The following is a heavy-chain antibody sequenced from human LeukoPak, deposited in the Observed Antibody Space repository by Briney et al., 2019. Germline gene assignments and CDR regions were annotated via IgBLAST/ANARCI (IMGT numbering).Heavy chain of an antibody. CDR2: IYYSGST. CDR1: GGSISSYY. J-gene: IGHJ5*02. Sequence: SETLSLTCTVSGGSISSYYWSWIRQPPGKGLEWIGYIYYSGSTNYNPSLKSRVTISVDTSKNQFSLKLSSVTAADTAVYYCAREKTTVTNAYNWFDRWGQGTLVTVSS. V-gene: IGHV4-59*01. CDR3: AREKTTVTNAYNWFDR. D-gene: IGHD4-11*01.